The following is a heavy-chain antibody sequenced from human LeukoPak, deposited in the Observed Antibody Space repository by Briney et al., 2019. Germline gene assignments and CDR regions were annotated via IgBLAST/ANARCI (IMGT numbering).Heavy chain of an antibody. V-gene: IGHV4-39*07. CDR3: ARLLVAGSRYYYYYMDV. J-gene: IGHJ6*03. D-gene: IGHD6-19*01. CDR2: IYYSGST. Sequence: PSETLSLTCTVSGGSISSSSYYWGWIRQPPGKGLEWIGSIYYSGSTYYNPSLKSRVTISVDTSKNQFSLKLSSVTAADTAVYYCARLLVAGSRYYYYYMDVWGKGTTVTVSS. CDR1: GGSISSSSYY.